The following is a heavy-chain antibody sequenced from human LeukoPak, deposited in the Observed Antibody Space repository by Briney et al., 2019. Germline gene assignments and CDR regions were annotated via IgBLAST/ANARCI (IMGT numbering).Heavy chain of an antibody. V-gene: IGHV4-59*02. J-gene: IGHJ3*02. CDR3: ARDHVGYTYGYDAFDI. CDR1: GGSVSSYY. CDR2: IYYTGII. D-gene: IGHD5-18*01. Sequence: KSSETLSLTCTVSGGSVSSYYWSWIRQPPGKGLEWIGNIYYTGIINYNPSLKSRVTISLDASKMLFSLRLNSVTAADTAVYYCARDHVGYTYGYDAFDIWGQGTMVTVSS.